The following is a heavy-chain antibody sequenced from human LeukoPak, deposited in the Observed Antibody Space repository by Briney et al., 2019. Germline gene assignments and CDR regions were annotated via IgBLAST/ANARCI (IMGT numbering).Heavy chain of an antibody. Sequence: SETLSLTCTVSGGSISSGDFYWTWIRQPAGKGLEWIGRIYTSGLTNCNPSLKSRVSMSVDTSKNQFSLKLTSVTAADTAVYYCARSYYYNSGSYYVSDPWGQGTLVIVSS. D-gene: IGHD3-10*01. V-gene: IGHV4-61*02. CDR3: ARSYYYNSGSYYVSDP. J-gene: IGHJ5*02. CDR2: IYTSGLT. CDR1: GGSISSGDFY.